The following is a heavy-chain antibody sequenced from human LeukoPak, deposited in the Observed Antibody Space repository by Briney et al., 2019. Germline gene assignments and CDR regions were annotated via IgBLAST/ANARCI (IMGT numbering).Heavy chain of an antibody. CDR3: ARGRGVYASSSTTFDY. V-gene: IGHV1-18*01. Sequence: ASVKVSCKASGYTFTKYGITWVRQAPGQGLEWMGWISPYNGNRNYAQKLQYRVTMTTDTSTSTAHMELRSLRSDDTAVYYCARGRGVYASSSTTFDYRGQGTLVTVSS. CDR2: ISPYNGNR. J-gene: IGHJ4*02. CDR1: GYTFTKYG. D-gene: IGHD6-6*01.